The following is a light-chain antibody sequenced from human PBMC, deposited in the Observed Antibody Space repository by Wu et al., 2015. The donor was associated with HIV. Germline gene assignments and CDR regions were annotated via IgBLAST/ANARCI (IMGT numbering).Light chain of an antibody. CDR2: GAS. J-gene: IGKJ4*01. CDR1: EGISNW. CDR3: QQANSFPLT. V-gene: IGKV1-12*01. Sequence: DIQMTQSPSSVSASVGDRIIITCRASEGISNWLAWYQQKPGKAPNLLIHGASNLQSGVPSRFSGSGSGTEFTLTINTLQPEDFATYFCQQANSFPLTFGGGTIVEIK.